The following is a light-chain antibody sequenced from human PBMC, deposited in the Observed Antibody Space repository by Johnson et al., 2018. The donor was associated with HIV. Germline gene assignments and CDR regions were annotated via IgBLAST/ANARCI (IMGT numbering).Light chain of an antibody. J-gene: IGLJ1*01. CDR3: ATWDGRLSATAV. Sequence: QSVLTQPPSVSAAPGQKVTISCSGSSSNIGNNLASWYQQLPGTAPKLLIYANNKRPSGIPDRFSGSKSGTSATLGITGLQTGDEADYYCATWDGRLSATAVVGTGTKVTVL. CDR2: ANN. CDR1: SSNIGNNL. V-gene: IGLV1-51*02.